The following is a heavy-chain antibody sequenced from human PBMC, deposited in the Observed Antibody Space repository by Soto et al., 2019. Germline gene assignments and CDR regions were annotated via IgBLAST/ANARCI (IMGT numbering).Heavy chain of an antibody. CDR1: RFTFTRSP. CDR2: ISGRGGGT. V-gene: IGHV3-23*01. CDR3: VKRGTVTTDHYGMDV. D-gene: IGHD4-17*01. Sequence: GGCLRLSCSASRFTFTRSPMSWVRQAPVRGLEWVSAISGRGGGTYYADSVRGRFTISRDNSKNTLYLQMNSLRDEDTAIYYCVKRGTVTTDHYGMDVWDRGTTVTASS. J-gene: IGHJ6*02.